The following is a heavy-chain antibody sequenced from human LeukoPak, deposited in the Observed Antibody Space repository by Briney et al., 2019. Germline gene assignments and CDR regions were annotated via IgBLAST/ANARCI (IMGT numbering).Heavy chain of an antibody. J-gene: IGHJ4*02. CDR3: GRGRSSWYPRGSYFDY. CDR2: INHSGST. D-gene: IGHD6-13*01. Sequence: SETLSLTCAVYGGSFSGYYWNWIRQPPGKGLEWIGEINHSGSTNYNPSLKSRGIISVDTSKNQFSLKLSSVTAADTAVYYCGRGRSSWYPRGSYFDYWGQGTLVTVSS. V-gene: IGHV4-34*01. CDR1: GGSFSGYY.